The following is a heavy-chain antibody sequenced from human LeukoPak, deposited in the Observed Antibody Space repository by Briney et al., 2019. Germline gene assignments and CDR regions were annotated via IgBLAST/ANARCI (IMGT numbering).Heavy chain of an antibody. CDR1: GFTFSSYV. Sequence: GGSLRLSCSASGFTFSSYVMRWVRQAPGKGLEYVSAISGNGVTTYYVDSVKGRFTISRDNSKNTLYLQMSSLRAEDTAVYYCVKVWMPMAGGFDYWGQGTLVTVSS. CDR3: VKVWMPMAGGFDY. D-gene: IGHD6-19*01. J-gene: IGHJ4*02. V-gene: IGHV3-64D*06. CDR2: ISGNGVTT.